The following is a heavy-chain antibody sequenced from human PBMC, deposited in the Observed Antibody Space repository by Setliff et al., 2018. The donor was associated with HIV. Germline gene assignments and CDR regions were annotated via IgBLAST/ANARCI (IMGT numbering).Heavy chain of an antibody. CDR3: AKTIGGYFDIFDN. D-gene: IGHD3-9*01. CDR2: ISSSGNT. J-gene: IGHJ4*02. V-gene: IGHV4-39*01. CDR1: GGSISSTSYY. Sequence: PSETLSLTCTVSGGSISSTSYYWGWIRQPPGTGLEWIGSISSSGNTYYNPFLKSRVTTSVDTPKNQFSLKLNSVTAADTAVYYCAKTIGGYFDIFDNWGQGTLVTVSS.